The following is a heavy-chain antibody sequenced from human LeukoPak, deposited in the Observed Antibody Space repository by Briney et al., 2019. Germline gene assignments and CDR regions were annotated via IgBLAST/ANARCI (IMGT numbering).Heavy chain of an antibody. CDR2: LSWNGATI. D-gene: IGHD3-22*01. Sequence: PGGSLRLSCEVSGFTFHNYAMHWVRQAPGKGLEWVSGLSWNGATIGYADSVKGRFTISRDNAKNTPYLQMDSLRVEDTAAYYCARRYDNSGYYDFWGQGTLVTVSS. CDR3: ARRYDNSGYYDF. V-gene: IGHV3-9*01. J-gene: IGHJ4*02. CDR1: GFTFHNYA.